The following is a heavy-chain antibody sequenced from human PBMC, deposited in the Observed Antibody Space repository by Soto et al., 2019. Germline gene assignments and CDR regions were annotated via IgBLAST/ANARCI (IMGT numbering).Heavy chain of an antibody. D-gene: IGHD4-17*01. CDR2: IYYSGST. Sequence: TLSLTCTVSGGSISSGGYYWSWIRQHPGKGLEWIGYIYYSGSTYYNPSLKSRVTISVDTSKNQFSLELSSVTAADTAVYYCARTTVVTPDYYYYGMDVWGQGTTVTVSS. CDR3: ARTTVVTPDYYYYGMDV. CDR1: GGSISSGGYY. V-gene: IGHV4-31*03. J-gene: IGHJ6*02.